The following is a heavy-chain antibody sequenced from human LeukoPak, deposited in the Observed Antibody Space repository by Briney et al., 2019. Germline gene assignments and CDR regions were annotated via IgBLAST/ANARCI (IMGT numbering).Heavy chain of an antibody. CDR1: GFTFSSYA. D-gene: IGHD3-10*01. J-gene: IGHJ4*02. CDR2: ISWNSGSI. Sequence: GGSLRLSCAASGFTFSSYAMHWVRQAPGKGLEWVSGISWNSGSIGYADSVKGRFTISRDNAKNSLYLQMNSLRAEDTALYYCATALRITMVRGGFDYWGQGTLVTVSS. V-gene: IGHV3-9*01. CDR3: ATALRITMVRGGFDY.